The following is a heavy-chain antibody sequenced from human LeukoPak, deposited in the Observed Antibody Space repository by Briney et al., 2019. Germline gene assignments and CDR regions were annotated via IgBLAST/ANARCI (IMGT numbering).Heavy chain of an antibody. CDR2: ISSSSSYI. V-gene: IGHV3-21*01. Sequence: GGSLRLSCAASGFTFSSYSMNWVRQAPGKGLEWVSSISSSSSYIYYADSVKGRFTISRDNAKNSLYLQMNSLRAEDTAVYYCARDATVVSTTNWFGPWGQGTLVTVSS. CDR1: GFTFSSYS. CDR3: ARDATVVSTTNWFGP. D-gene: IGHD4-23*01. J-gene: IGHJ5*02.